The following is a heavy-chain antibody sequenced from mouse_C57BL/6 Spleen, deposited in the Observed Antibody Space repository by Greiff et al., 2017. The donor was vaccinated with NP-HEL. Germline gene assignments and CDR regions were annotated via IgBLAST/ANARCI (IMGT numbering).Heavy chain of an antibody. CDR3: ASPYDGYYDYFDY. CDR1: GYTFTDYN. Sequence: VQLQQSGPELVKPGASVKMSCKASGYTFTDYNMHWVKQSHGKSLEWIGNINPNNGGTSYNQKFKGKATLTVNKSSSTAYMELRSLTSEDSAVYYCASPYDGYYDYFDYWGQGTTLTVSS. CDR2: INPNNGGT. D-gene: IGHD2-3*01. J-gene: IGHJ2*01. V-gene: IGHV1-22*01.